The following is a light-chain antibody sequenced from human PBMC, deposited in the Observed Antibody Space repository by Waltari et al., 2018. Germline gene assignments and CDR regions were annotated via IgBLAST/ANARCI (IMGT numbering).Light chain of an antibody. CDR1: QSVSSY. CDR3: HQRSNWPIT. CDR2: GAS. Sequence: EIVLTQSPATLSLSLGERATLSCRASQSVSSYLVWYQQKPGQTPRLLIYGASNRATGIPARFSGSGSGTDFTLTISSLESEDFAVYYCHQRSNWPITFGQGTRLEIK. J-gene: IGKJ5*01. V-gene: IGKV3-11*01.